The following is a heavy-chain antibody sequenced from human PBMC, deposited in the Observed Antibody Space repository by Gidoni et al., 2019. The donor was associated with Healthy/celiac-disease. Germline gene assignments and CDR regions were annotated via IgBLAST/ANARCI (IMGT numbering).Heavy chain of an antibody. CDR3: AKDPEVVVVVAARNWFDP. V-gene: IGHV3-23*01. Sequence: EVQLLESGGGLVQPGGSLRLSCAASGFTFSSYAMSWVRQAPGKGLEWVSAISGSGGSTYYADSVKGRFTISRDNSKNTLYLQMNSLRAEDTAVYYCAKDPEVVVVVAARNWFDPWGQGTLVTVSS. D-gene: IGHD2-15*01. J-gene: IGHJ5*02. CDR2: ISGSGGST. CDR1: GFTFSSYA.